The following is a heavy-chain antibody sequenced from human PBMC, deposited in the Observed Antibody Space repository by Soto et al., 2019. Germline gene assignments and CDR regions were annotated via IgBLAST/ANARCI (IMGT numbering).Heavy chain of an antibody. CDR1: GGSISSSSYY. CDR2: IYYSGST. D-gene: IGHD1-26*01. CDR3: ARHGSYTRKEDFQH. J-gene: IGHJ1*01. Sequence: QLQLQESGPGLVKPSETLSLTCTVSGGSISSSSYYWGWIRQPPGKGLEWIGSIYYSGSTYYNPSLKSRVTIAVDTSKNQFSLKLSSVTAADTAVYYCARHGSYTRKEDFQHWGQGTLVTVSS. V-gene: IGHV4-39*01.